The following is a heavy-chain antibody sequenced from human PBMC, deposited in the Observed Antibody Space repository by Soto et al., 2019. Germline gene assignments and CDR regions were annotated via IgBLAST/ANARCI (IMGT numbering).Heavy chain of an antibody. Sequence: PGESLKISCKGSGYSFTSYWIGWVRQMPGKGLGWMGIIYPGDSDTRYSPSFQAQVTISXDXXXXTXYXQXXXLKAXDTAMYYCARTLAGTTAPNDYWGQGTLVTVSS. CDR2: IYPGDSDT. CDR1: GYSFTSYW. D-gene: IGHD1-7*01. CDR3: ARTLAGTTAPNDY. J-gene: IGHJ4*02. V-gene: IGHV5-51*01.